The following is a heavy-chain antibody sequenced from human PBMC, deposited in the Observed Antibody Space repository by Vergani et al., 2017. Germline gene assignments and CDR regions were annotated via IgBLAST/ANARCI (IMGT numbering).Heavy chain of an antibody. J-gene: IGHJ5*02. CDR2: MNPNSGNT. CDR1: GYTFTSYD. CDR3: AGDWYYDILTGPAGFDP. Sequence: QVQLVQSGAEVKKPGASVKVSCKASGYTFTSYDINWVRQATGQGLEWMGWMNPNSGNTGYAQKFQGRVTMTRNTYISTAYMELSSLRSEDTAVYYCAGDWYYDILTGPAGFDPWGQGTLVTVSS. D-gene: IGHD3-9*01. V-gene: IGHV1-8*01.